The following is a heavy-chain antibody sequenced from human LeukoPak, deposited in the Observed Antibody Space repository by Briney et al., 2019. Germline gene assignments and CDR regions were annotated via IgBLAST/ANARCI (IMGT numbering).Heavy chain of an antibody. D-gene: IGHD1-14*01. CDR1: GFSFHYLH. Sequence: GALRLSCAAPGFSFHYLHMSWIRQAPGMGLEWISYIGTRSNPIYYADSVKGRFTISRDDAKNSLYLQMNSLRDEDTAVYFCAREDRASGRDFDYWGQGILVTVSS. CDR3: AREDRASGRDFDY. V-gene: IGHV3-11*01. J-gene: IGHJ4*02. CDR2: IGTRSNPI.